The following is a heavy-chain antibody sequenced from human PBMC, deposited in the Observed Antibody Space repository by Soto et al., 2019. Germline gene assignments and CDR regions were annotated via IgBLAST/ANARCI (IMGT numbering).Heavy chain of an antibody. CDR2: ISAYNGNT. CDR3: ARDRPFEGYCSSTNCLPHRGQQPSRALDY. Sequence: ASVKVSCKASGYTFTSYGISWVRQAPGQGLEWMGWISAYNGNTNYAQKLQGRVTMTTDTSTSTAYMELRSLRSDDTAVYYCARDRPFEGYCSSTNCLPHRGQQPSRALDYWGQGTLVTVSS. CDR1: GYTFTSYG. V-gene: IGHV1-18*04. D-gene: IGHD2-2*01. J-gene: IGHJ4*02.